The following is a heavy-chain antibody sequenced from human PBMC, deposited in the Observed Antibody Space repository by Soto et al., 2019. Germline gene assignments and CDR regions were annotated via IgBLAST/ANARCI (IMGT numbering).Heavy chain of an antibody. V-gene: IGHV4-38-2*02. CDR3: ARGSSSYYDYGMDV. CDR2: IFHTGTT. Sequence: SETLSLTCTVSGEYISSGYHWAWIRQPPGKGLKWIASIFHTGTTYYNPSFKSRVTISVDTSANQFALKLNSVTAADSAVYFCARGSSSYYDYGMDVWGQGTTVTVSS. D-gene: IGHD6-6*01. CDR1: GEYISSGYH. J-gene: IGHJ6*02.